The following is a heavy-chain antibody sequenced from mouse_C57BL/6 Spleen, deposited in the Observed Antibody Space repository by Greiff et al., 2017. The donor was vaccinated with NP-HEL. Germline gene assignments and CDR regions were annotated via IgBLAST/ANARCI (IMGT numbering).Heavy chain of an antibody. D-gene: IGHD2-5*01. Sequence: QVQLQQPGAELVKPGASVKMSCKASGYTFTSYWITWVKQRPGQGLEWIGDIYPGSGSTNYNEKFKSKATLTVDTSSSTAYMQLSSLTSEDSAVYYCARGAYYSNSLAMDYWGQGTSVTVSS. CDR3: ARGAYYSNSLAMDY. CDR1: GYTFTSYW. J-gene: IGHJ4*01. CDR2: IYPGSGST. V-gene: IGHV1-55*01.